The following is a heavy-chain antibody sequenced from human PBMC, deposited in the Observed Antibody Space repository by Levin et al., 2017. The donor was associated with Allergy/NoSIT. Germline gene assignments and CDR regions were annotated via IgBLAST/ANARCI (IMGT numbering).Heavy chain of an antibody. J-gene: IGHJ4*02. CDR1: GFTFSSYA. V-gene: IGHV3-23*01. CDR3: AKVYDYSGNFHY. Sequence: GESLKISCAASGFTFSSYALNWVRQAPGKGLEWVSAISGNGAGTYYADSVKGRFTISRDNSKNTLYLQMNSLRAEDTALYYCAKVYDYSGNFHYWGQGTLVTVSS. CDR2: ISGNGAGT. D-gene: IGHD3-22*01.